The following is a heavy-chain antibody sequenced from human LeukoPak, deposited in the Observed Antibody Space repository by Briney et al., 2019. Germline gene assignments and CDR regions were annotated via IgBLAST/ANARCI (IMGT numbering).Heavy chain of an antibody. CDR1: GFIFSNNA. Sequence: PGGSLILSCAASGFIFSNNALSWVRQAPGKGLEWVSAISGSGGSTYYADSVKGRFTISRDNSKNTLYLQMNSLRAEDTAVYYCAKYGDYRGYSYGFLTEYYFDYWGQGTLVTVSS. D-gene: IGHD5-18*01. CDR3: AKYGDYRGYSYGFLTEYYFDY. CDR2: ISGSGGST. V-gene: IGHV3-23*01. J-gene: IGHJ4*02.